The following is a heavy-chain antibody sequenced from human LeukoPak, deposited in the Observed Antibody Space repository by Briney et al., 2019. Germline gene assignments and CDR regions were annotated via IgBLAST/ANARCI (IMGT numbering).Heavy chain of an antibody. Sequence: GGSLRLSCAASGFTFNSYSMNWVRQAPGKGLEWVSSISSSSYIYYADSVKGRFTISRDNAKNSLYLQMNSLRAEDTAVYYCARDRHTYYYGMDVWGKGTTVTVSS. CDR2: ISSSSYI. J-gene: IGHJ6*04. CDR1: GFTFNSYS. CDR3: ARDRHTYYYGMDV. V-gene: IGHV3-21*01.